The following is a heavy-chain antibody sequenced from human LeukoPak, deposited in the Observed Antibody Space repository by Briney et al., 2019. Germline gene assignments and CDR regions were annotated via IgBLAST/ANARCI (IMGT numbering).Heavy chain of an antibody. CDR3: ASIAAASFDY. Sequence: SETPSLTCTVSGGSISSSSYYWGWIRQPPGKGLEWIGSIYYSGSTYYNPSLKSRVTISVDTSKNQFSLKLSSVTAADTAVYYCASIAAASFDYWGQGTLVTVSS. CDR2: IYYSGST. V-gene: IGHV4-39*01. D-gene: IGHD6-13*01. CDR1: GGSISSSSYY. J-gene: IGHJ4*02.